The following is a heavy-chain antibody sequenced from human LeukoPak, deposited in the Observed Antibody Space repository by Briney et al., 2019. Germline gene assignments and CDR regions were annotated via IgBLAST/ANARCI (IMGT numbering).Heavy chain of an antibody. V-gene: IGHV3-53*01. CDR3: ARDEYSSWSHGGRDY. Sequence: GGSLRLSCAASGFTVSSNYMSWVRQAPGKGLEWVSVIYSGGSTYYADSVKGRFTISRDNSKNTLYLQMNSLRAEDTAVYYCARDEYSSWSHGGRDYWGQGTLVTVSS. J-gene: IGHJ4*02. CDR1: GFTVSSNY. D-gene: IGHD6-6*01. CDR2: IYSGGST.